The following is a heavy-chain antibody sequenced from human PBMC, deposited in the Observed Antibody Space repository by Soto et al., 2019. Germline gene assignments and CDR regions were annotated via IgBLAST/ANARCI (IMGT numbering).Heavy chain of an antibody. D-gene: IGHD6-13*01. J-gene: IGHJ6*02. Sequence: GGSLRLSCAASGFTFSIYSMKWVRQAPGKGLQWVSSISSSSSYICYADSVKGRFTISRDNAKNSLYLQMNSLRAEDTAVYYCARDLGYSSSWFLSYYGMDVWGQGTTVTVS. CDR2: ISSSSSYI. CDR1: GFTFSIYS. CDR3: ARDLGYSSSWFLSYYGMDV. V-gene: IGHV3-21*01.